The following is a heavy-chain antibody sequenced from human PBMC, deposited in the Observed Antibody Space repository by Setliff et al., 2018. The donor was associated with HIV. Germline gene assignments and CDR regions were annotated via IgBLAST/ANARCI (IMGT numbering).Heavy chain of an antibody. D-gene: IGHD6-19*01. CDR2: IYYSGST. Sequence: PSETLSLTCTVSGGSISSSSYYWGWIRQPPGKGLEWIGSIYYSGSTYYNPSLKSRVTISVDTSKNQFSLKLSSVTAADTAVYYCGSTGYSSGWSFDYWGQGTLVTVSS. CDR1: GGSISSSSYY. V-gene: IGHV4-39*07. CDR3: GSTGYSSGWSFDY. J-gene: IGHJ4*02.